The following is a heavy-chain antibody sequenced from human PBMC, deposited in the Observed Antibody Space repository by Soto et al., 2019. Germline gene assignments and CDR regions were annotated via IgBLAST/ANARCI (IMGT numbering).Heavy chain of an antibody. CDR1: GYTFTSYG. CDR2: ISAYNGNT. CDR3: ARDYPRGGGTPMASDYYYYYYMDV. D-gene: IGHD1-1*01. Sequence: QVPLVQSGAEVKKPGASVKVSCKASGYTFTSYGISWVRQAPGQGLEWMGWISAYNGNTNYAQQHQGRVTMTTDTSTSKAYIELRGLRSDDTAVYYCARDYPRGGGTPMASDYYYYYYMDVWGKGTTVTVSS. V-gene: IGHV1-18*01. J-gene: IGHJ6*03.